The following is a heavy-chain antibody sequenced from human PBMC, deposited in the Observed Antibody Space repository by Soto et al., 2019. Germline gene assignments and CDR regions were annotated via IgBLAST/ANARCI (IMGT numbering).Heavy chain of an antibody. Sequence: GESLKISCAASGFTFSSYGMHWVRQAPGKGLEWVAVIWYDGSNKYYADSVKGRFTISRDNSKNTLYLQMNSLRAEDTAVYYCARAPPVIGANWFDPWGQGTLVTVSS. V-gene: IGHV3-33*01. CDR3: ARAPPVIGANWFDP. J-gene: IGHJ5*02. CDR1: GFTFSSYG. CDR2: IWYDGSNK. D-gene: IGHD2-21*01.